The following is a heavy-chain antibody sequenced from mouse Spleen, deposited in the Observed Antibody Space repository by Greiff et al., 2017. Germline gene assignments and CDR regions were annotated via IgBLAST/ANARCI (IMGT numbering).Heavy chain of an antibody. J-gene: IGHJ3*01. D-gene: IGHD4-1*01. CDR1: GYAFSSSW. V-gene: IGHV1-82*01. CDR2: IYPGDGDT. CDR3: AGALTGTKFAY. Sequence: VQLQQSGPELVKPGASVKISCKASGYAFSSSWMNWVKQRPGKGLEWIGRIYPGDGDTNYNGKFKGKATLTADKSSSTAYMQLSSLTSEDSAVYFCAGALTGTKFAYWGQGTLVTVSA.